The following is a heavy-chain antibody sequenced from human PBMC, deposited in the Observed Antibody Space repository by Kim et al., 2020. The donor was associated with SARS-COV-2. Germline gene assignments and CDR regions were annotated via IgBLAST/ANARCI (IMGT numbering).Heavy chain of an antibody. V-gene: IGHV3-23*01. CDR3: TNPGDDYGNDY. CDR2: ISGSGGST. D-gene: IGHD4-17*01. J-gene: IGHJ4*02. Sequence: GGSLRLSCAASGFTFSSYTMSWVRQAPGKGLEWVSTISGSGGSTYYADSVKGRFTISRDNSKNTLYVQMTSLRVEDTAVYYCTNPGDDYGNDYWGQGTLVTVSS. CDR1: GFTFSSYT.